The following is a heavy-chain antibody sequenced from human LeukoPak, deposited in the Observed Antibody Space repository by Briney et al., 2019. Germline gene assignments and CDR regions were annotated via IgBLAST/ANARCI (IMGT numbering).Heavy chain of an antibody. V-gene: IGHV4-61*01. D-gene: IGHD3-10*01. CDR3: ARDGSGSYYSLDY. J-gene: IGHJ4*02. Sequence: SETLSLTCSVSGYSISSGYYWGWIRQPPGKGLEWIGYIYYSGSTNYNPSLKSRVTISVDTSKNQFSLKLSSVTAADTAVYYCARDGSGSYYSLDYWGQGTLVTVSS. CDR1: GYSISSGYY. CDR2: IYYSGST.